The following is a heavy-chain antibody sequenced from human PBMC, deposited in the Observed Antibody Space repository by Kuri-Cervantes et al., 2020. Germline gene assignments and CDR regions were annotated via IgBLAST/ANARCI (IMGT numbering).Heavy chain of an antibody. CDR2: INPDGGAK. V-gene: IGHV3-7*01. CDR1: KFTFSSHW. CDR3: ARVEVTTNYYYYMDV. J-gene: IGHJ6*03. Sequence: GGSLRLSCAASKFTFSSHWMNWVHQAPGKGLEWVANINPDGGAKSYVDSVKGRFTISRDNAKNSLYLQMNSLRTEDTGVYYCARVEVTTNYYYYMDVWGKGTTVTVSS. D-gene: IGHD4-17*01.